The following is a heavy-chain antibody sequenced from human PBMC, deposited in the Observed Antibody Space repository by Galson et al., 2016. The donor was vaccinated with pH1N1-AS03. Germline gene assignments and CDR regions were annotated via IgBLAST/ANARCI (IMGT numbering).Heavy chain of an antibody. V-gene: IGHV1-3*01. J-gene: IGHJ4*02. D-gene: IGHD3-10*01. Sequence: SVKVSCKASGFTFATSGIHWVRQAPGQSLEWMGWINFGKGSTKYSQKFRGRVTITADIFTNTAYMELSGLSSEGTAVYYCARGLTYHFGSGSVFWDQGTLVTVSS. CDR3: ARGLTYHFGSGSVF. CDR2: INFGKGST. CDR1: GFTFATSG.